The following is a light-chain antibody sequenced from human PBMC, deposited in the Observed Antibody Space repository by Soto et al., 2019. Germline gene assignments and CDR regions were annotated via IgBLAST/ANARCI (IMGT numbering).Light chain of an antibody. CDR2: EVS. CDR3: SSYAGSNNWV. Sequence: QSVLTQPPSASGSPGQSVTISCTGTSSDIGDYNYVSWYQQHPGKAPKLMIYEVSKRPSGVPDRFSGSKSGNTASLTVSGLQAEDEADYYCSSYAGSNNWVFGGRTQLTV. CDR1: SSDIGDYNY. J-gene: IGLJ3*02. V-gene: IGLV2-8*01.